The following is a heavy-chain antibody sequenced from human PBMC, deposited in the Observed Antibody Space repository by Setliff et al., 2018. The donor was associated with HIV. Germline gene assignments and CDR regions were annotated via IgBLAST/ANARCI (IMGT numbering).Heavy chain of an antibody. CDR3: ARHLESSGLHGRVFDL. Sequence: NPSETLSLTCTVPGGSIGNHFWSWIRHPPGKGLEWNGHIYYTGTTNSNTSLKSRVTISIDTSKSQFSLRLPSVTAADTALYYCARHLESSGLHGRVFDLWGPGSLVTVSS. D-gene: IGHD6-19*01. CDR1: GGSIGNHF. V-gene: IGHV4-59*08. CDR2: IYYTGTT. J-gene: IGHJ4*02.